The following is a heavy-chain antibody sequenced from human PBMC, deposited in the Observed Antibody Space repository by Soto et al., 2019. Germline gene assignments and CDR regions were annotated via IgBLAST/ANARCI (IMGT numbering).Heavy chain of an antibody. Sequence: PXGSLRLSCAASGFTLSRYGMHWVRQAPGKGLEWVAVISFEGNTQCYADSVKGRFTISRDNSKDTLSLQIHSLRPEDTAVYYCARGAEHQLLSRDYFYGMDAWGQGTTVTVSS. CDR1: GFTLSRYG. J-gene: IGHJ6*02. D-gene: IGHD1-1*01. CDR2: ISFEGNTQ. V-gene: IGHV3-30*05. CDR3: ARGAEHQLLSRDYFYGMDA.